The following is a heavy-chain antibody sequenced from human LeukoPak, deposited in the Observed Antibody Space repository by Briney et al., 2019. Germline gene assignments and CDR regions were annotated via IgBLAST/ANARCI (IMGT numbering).Heavy chain of an antibody. Sequence: PGGSLRLSCAASGFTFSSYSMNWVRQAPGKGLEWVSSISSSSSYIYYADSVKGRFTISRDNAKNSLYLQMNSLRAEDTAVYYCARDKIAAAGHFDYWGQGTLVTVSS. J-gene: IGHJ4*02. CDR2: ISSSSSYI. CDR1: GFTFSSYS. CDR3: ARDKIAAAGHFDY. D-gene: IGHD6-13*01. V-gene: IGHV3-21*01.